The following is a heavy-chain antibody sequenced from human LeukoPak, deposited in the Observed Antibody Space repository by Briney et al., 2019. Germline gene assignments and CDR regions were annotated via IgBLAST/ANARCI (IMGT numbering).Heavy chain of an antibody. CDR3: ARSPVPAARGHNLFDP. D-gene: IGHD2-2*01. CDR1: GGSFSGYY. J-gene: IGHJ5*02. V-gene: IGHV4-34*01. Sequence: PSETLSLTCAVYGGSFSGYYWSWIRQPPGKGLEWIREINHSGSTNYNPSLKSRVTTSVDTSKNQFSLKLSSVTAADTAVYYCARSPVPAARGHNLFDPWGQGTLVTVSS. CDR2: INHSGST.